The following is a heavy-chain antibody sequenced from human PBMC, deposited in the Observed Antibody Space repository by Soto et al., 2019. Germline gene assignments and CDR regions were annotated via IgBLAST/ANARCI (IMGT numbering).Heavy chain of an antibody. J-gene: IGHJ4*02. Sequence: PSETLSLTCAVYGGSFSGYYWSWIRQPPGKGLEWIGYIYYSGSTNYNPSLKSRVTISVDTSKNQFSLKLSSVTAADTAVYYCARGHYDSSGYSYPFDYWGQGTLVTVSS. CDR3: ARGHYDSSGYSYPFDY. V-gene: IGHV4-59*01. CDR2: IYYSGST. D-gene: IGHD3-22*01. CDR1: GGSFSGYY.